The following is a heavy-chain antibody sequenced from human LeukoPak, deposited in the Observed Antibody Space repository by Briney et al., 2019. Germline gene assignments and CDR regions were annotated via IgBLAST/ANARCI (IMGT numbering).Heavy chain of an antibody. Sequence: SQTLSLTCTVSGGSISSGHYWSWIRQHPGEGLEWIGHIYYSGSTNYNPSLKSRVTISVDTSKNQFSLKLSSVTAADTAVYYCARVIAVAGTEYFQHWGQGTLVTVSS. D-gene: IGHD6-19*01. J-gene: IGHJ1*01. CDR2: IYYSGST. CDR1: GGSISSGHY. V-gene: IGHV4-30-4*01. CDR3: ARVIAVAGTEYFQH.